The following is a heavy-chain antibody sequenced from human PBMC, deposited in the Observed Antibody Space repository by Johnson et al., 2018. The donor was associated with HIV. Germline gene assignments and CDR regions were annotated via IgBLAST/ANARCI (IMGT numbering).Heavy chain of an antibody. V-gene: IGHV3-30*03. Sequence: QVQLVESGGGVVQPGRSLRLSCAASGFTFSGNAMHWVRQAPGKGLEWVAVISYDGSNKYYADSVKGRFTMSRENAKNTLYLQMNSLRAEDTAVYYCARKLGVYYYDSSGYDIWGQGTMVTVSS. CDR3: ARKLGVYYYDSSGYDI. D-gene: IGHD3-22*01. CDR1: GFTFSGNA. J-gene: IGHJ3*02. CDR2: ISYDGSNK.